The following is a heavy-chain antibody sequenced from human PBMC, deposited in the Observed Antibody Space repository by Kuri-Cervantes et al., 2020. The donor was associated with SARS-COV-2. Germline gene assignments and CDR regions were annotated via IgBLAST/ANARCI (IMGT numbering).Heavy chain of an antibody. Sequence: ESLKISCTVSDGSISSYYWSWIRQPAGKGLEWIGRIYTSGSTNYNPSLKSRVTMSVDTSKNQFSLKLSSVTAADTAVYYCARGDSSGYYYYFDYWGQGTPVTVSS. D-gene: IGHD3-22*01. V-gene: IGHV4-4*07. J-gene: IGHJ4*02. CDR3: ARGDSSGYYYYFDY. CDR2: IYTSGST. CDR1: DGSISSYY.